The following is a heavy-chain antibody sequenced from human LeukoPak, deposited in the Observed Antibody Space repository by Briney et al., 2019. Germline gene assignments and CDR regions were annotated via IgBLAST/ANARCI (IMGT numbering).Heavy chain of an antibody. CDR2: IYTSGST. D-gene: IGHD2-2*01. J-gene: IGHJ5*01. Sequence: ASETLSLTCTVSGGSISSGSYYWSWIRQPAGKGLEWIGRIYTSGSTNYNPSPKRRVTLSVDTSKNHFSLKLSSVTAADTAVFYCARELVVDDSGWFDSWGQGTLVTVSS. V-gene: IGHV4-61*02. CDR3: ARELVVDDSGWFDS. CDR1: GGSISSGSYY.